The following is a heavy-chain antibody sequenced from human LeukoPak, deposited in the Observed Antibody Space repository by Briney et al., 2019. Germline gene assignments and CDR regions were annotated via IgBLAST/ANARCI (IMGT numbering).Heavy chain of an antibody. D-gene: IGHD2-21*02. CDR3: ARPYCGGDCSTPYAFDI. CDR2: IDPSDSYT. J-gene: IGHJ3*02. Sequence: GESLKISCKVSGYSFTTYWISWVRQMPGKGLEWMGRIDPSDSYTDYAPSFQGHVTISADRSLSTAYLQWYSLKASDTAMYYCARPYCGGDCSTPYAFDIWGQGTMVTVSS. V-gene: IGHV5-10-1*01. CDR1: GYSFTTYW.